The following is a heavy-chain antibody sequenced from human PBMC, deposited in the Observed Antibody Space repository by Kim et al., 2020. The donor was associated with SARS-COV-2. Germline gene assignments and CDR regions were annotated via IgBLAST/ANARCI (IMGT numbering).Heavy chain of an antibody. D-gene: IGHD3-22*01. Sequence: GGSLRLSCAASGFAVSDNYMSWVRQAPGKGLEWVSVLYSDDKTYYADSVKGRFAISRDSSKNTLYLQMNSLRAEDTAMYFCAKDLLSSGPLDFWGQGTMVTISS. CDR3: AKDLLSSGPLDF. V-gene: IGHV3-53*01. J-gene: IGHJ3*01. CDR2: LYSDDKT. CDR1: GFAVSDNY.